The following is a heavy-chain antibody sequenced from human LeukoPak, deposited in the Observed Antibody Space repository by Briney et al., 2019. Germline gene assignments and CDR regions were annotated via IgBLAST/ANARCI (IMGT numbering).Heavy chain of an antibody. Sequence: GGSLRLSCAASGFTFSSYSMNWVRQAPGKGLEWVSSISSSSSYIYYADSVKCRFTISRDNAKNSLYLQMNSLRAEDTAVYYCAKDPRTTIFGVVTYFDYWGQGTLVTVSS. CDR1: GFTFSSYS. J-gene: IGHJ4*02. V-gene: IGHV3-21*04. CDR3: AKDPRTTIFGVVTYFDY. D-gene: IGHD3-3*01. CDR2: ISSSSSYI.